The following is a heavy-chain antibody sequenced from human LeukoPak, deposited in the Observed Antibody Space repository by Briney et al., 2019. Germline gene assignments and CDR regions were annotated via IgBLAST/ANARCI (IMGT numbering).Heavy chain of an antibody. CDR2: IHPGDSDT. CDR1: GYTFTNYW. V-gene: IGHV5-51*01. D-gene: IGHD2-15*01. Sequence: PGESLKISCKASGYTFTNYWIGWVRHTPGRGLEWMGIIHPGDSDTRYRTSFQGPVNMSVDQSTSTAYLHWTSLKASDTAIYYCARHAGYCTGGKCYSLYYFDYWGQGTLDSVSS. J-gene: IGHJ4*02. CDR3: ARHAGYCTGGKCYSLYYFDY.